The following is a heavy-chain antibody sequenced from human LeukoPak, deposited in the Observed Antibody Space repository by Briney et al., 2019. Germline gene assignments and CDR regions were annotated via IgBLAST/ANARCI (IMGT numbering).Heavy chain of an antibody. D-gene: IGHD1-7*01. CDR2: MNPNSGNT. J-gene: IGHJ4*02. CDR3: ARGRRIGSLELRFEDDY. CDR1: GYTFTSYD. Sequence: GASVKVSCKASGYTFTSYDINWVRQATGQGLEWMGWMNPNSGNTGYAQKFQGRVTITRNTSISTAYMELSSLRSEDTAVYYCARGRRIGSLELRFEDDYWGQGTLVTVSS. V-gene: IGHV1-8*03.